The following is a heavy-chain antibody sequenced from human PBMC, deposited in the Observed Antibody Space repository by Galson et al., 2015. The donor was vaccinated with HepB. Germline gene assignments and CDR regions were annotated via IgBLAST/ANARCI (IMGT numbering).Heavy chain of an antibody. CDR1: GFTFDDYA. D-gene: IGHD2-21*02. Sequence: SLRLSCAASGFTFDDYAMHWVRQTPGKGLEWVAVIWYDGSNKHYADSVRGRFTISRDNSRNTLYLQMNNLRAEDTAVYYCVREKGEGGGDCLDYWGQGTLVTVSS. CDR2: IWYDGSNK. J-gene: IGHJ4*02. CDR3: VREKGEGGGDCLDY. V-gene: IGHV3-33*08.